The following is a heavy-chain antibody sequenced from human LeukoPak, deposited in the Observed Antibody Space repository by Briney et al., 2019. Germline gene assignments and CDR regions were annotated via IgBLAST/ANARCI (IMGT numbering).Heavy chain of an antibody. CDR2: ISQDGSET. D-gene: IGHD3-3*01. CDR1: GFTFSNYE. Sequence: GGSLRLSCVASGFTFSNYEMNWVRQAPGKGLEWLASISQDGSETYYVDSVKGRFTIFRDNAKNSLHLQMNSLTAEDTAVYYCARAEWLSYYWGQGILVTVSS. CDR3: ARAEWLSYY. V-gene: IGHV3-7*01. J-gene: IGHJ4*02.